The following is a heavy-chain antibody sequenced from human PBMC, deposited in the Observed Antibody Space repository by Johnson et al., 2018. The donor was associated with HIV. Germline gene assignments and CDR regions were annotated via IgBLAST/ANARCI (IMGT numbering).Heavy chain of an antibody. Sequence: VQLVESGGGLIQPGRSLRLSCTGSGVTFRKFAMGWVRRAPGKGLEWVANINQDASEKSYVDSVKGRFTISRDNANNSLSLQMSGLRADDTAVYYCVRETRDDAFDIWGQGTMVTVSS. CDR1: GVTFRKFA. CDR2: INQDASEK. D-gene: IGHD4-11*01. V-gene: IGHV3-7*03. J-gene: IGHJ3*02. CDR3: VRETRDDAFDI.